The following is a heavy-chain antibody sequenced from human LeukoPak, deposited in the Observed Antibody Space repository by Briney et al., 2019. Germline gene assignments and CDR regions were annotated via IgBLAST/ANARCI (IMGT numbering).Heavy chain of an antibody. CDR1: GFTFSSYA. J-gene: IGHJ6*03. D-gene: IGHD7-27*01. CDR2: ISGSGGST. Sequence: GGSLRLSCAASGFTFSSYAMSWVRQAPGKGLEWVSAISGSGGSTYYADSVKGRFTISRDNSKNTLYLQMNSLRAEDTAVYYCAKDLTGGYYYYYYTDVWGKGTTVTVSS. V-gene: IGHV3-23*01. CDR3: AKDLTGGYYYYYYTDV.